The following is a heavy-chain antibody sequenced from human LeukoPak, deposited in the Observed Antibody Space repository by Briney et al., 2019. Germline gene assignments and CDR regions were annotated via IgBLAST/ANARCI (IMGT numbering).Heavy chain of an antibody. CDR1: GFTFSSRA. D-gene: IGHD3-16*01. CDR3: AKGYEYGSASYSTFDY. J-gene: IGHJ4*02. Sequence: GGSLGLSCAASGFTFSSRALSWLRQAPGKGLEWVSTISGSGGSTYYADSVKGRFTISRDNSKNTLYVQMSSLRADDTAVYYCAKGYEYGSASYSTFDYWGQGTLVTVSS. V-gene: IGHV3-23*01. CDR2: ISGSGGST.